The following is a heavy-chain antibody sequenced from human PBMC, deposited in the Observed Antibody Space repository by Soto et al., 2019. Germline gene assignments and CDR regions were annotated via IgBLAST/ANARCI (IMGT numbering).Heavy chain of an antibody. Sequence: LSLTFTVTGXSINNRSYYWGWIRQPPGKGLEWIGSIYYSGSTYNNPSLKSRVSMSVDTSKNQFPLKLRSVTAADTALYYCARQRTSVVTQAYFDSWGQGSLVTV. CDR1: GXSINNRSYY. D-gene: IGHD2-21*02. CDR3: ARQRTSVVTQAYFDS. V-gene: IGHV4-39*01. CDR2: IYYSGST. J-gene: IGHJ4*02.